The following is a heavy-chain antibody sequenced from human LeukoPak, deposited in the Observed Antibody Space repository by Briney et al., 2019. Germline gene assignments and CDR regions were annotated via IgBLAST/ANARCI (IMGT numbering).Heavy chain of an antibody. Sequence: PGGSLRLSCAASGFTFSDYYMSWIRQAPGKGLEWVSYISSSGSSIYYADSVKGRFTISRDNAKNSLYLQMNSLRAEDTAVYYCARDLRQTATKQRVRGVHPFDYWGQGTLVTVSS. J-gene: IGHJ4*02. CDR3: ARDLRQTATKQRVRGVHPFDY. CDR1: GFTFSDYY. V-gene: IGHV3-11*01. D-gene: IGHD3-10*01. CDR2: ISSSGSSI.